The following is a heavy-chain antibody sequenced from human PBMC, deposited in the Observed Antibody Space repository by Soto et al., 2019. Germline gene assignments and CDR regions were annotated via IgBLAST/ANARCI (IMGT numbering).Heavy chain of an antibody. D-gene: IGHD1-1*01. CDR1: GGSFSGYY. CDR3: ARRLERRKFDY. Sequence: QVQLQQWGPGLLKPSETLSLTCAVYGGSFSGYYWSWIRQPPGKGLEWIGEINHSGSTNYNPSLKSRVTISVDTSKNQFSLKLSSVTAADTAVYYCARRLERRKFDYWGQGTLVTVSS. J-gene: IGHJ4*02. V-gene: IGHV4-34*01. CDR2: INHSGST.